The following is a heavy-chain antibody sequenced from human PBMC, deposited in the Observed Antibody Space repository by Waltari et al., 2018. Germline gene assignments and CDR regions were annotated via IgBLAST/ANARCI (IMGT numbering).Heavy chain of an antibody. CDR3: ARESSSFSNYISYGMDV. J-gene: IGHJ6*02. V-gene: IGHV3-7*01. Sequence: EVQLVESGGGLVQPGGSLRLSCAASGFSFSSYWMTWVRQTPGEGLGWVANRKKDGSEQNYVDSVKGRFTISRDNANNSLHLQMHSLRAEDTAVYSCARESSSFSNYISYGMDVWGQGTTVTVAS. CDR2: RKKDGSEQ. D-gene: IGHD4-4*01. CDR1: GFSFSSYW.